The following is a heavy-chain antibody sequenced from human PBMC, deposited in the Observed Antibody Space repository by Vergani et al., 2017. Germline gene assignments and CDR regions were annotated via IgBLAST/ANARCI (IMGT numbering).Heavy chain of an antibody. CDR3: AKDAAKKYGDYFLWYFDL. CDR2: ISYDGSNK. J-gene: IGHJ2*01. CDR1: GFTFSSYA. Sequence: QVQLVESGGGVVQPGRSLRLSCAASGFTFSSYAMHWVRQAPGKGLEWVAVISYDGSNKYYADSVKGRFTISRDNSKNTLYLQMNSLRAEDTAVYYCAKDAAKKYGDYFLWYFDLWGRGTLVTVSS. D-gene: IGHD4-17*01. V-gene: IGHV3-30-3*01.